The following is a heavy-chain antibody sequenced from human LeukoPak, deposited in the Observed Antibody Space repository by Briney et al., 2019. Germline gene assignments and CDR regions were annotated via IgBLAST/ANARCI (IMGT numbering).Heavy chain of an antibody. CDR2: IYYSGST. CDR1: GGSISSYY. CDR3: ARQYYYYSHMDV. Sequence: SETLSLTCTVSGGSISSYYWSWIRQPPGEGLEWIGYIYYSGSTNYNPSLKSRVTISVDTSKNQYSLKLSSVTAADTAVYYCARQYYYYSHMDVWGQGTTVTVSS. J-gene: IGHJ6*02. V-gene: IGHV4-59*08.